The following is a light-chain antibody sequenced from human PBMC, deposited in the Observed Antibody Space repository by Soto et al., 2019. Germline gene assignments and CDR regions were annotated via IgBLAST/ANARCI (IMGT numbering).Light chain of an antibody. CDR3: SSYAGSSNV. CDR1: SSDVGGYNY. V-gene: IGLV2-8*01. CDR2: EVN. J-gene: IGLJ1*01. Sequence: QSVLTQPPSASGSHGQSVAISCTGTSSDVGGYNYVSWYQQHPGKAPKLMIYEVNKRPSGVPDRFSGSKSGNTASLTVSGLQAEDEADYYCSSYAGSSNVFGTGTKVTVL.